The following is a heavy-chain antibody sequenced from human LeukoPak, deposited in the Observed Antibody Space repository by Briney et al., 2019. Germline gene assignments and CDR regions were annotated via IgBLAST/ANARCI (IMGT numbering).Heavy chain of an antibody. Sequence: SETLSLTCTVSGDSITSDTYYWGWIRQPPGKELEWIGRIYTSGSTNYNPSLKSRVTMSLDTSKNQFSLKLRSVTAADTAVYYCARGPAAISWFDPWGQGTLVTVSS. D-gene: IGHD2-2*01. J-gene: IGHJ5*02. CDR1: GDSITSDTYY. CDR2: IYTSGST. CDR3: ARGPAAISWFDP. V-gene: IGHV4-39*07.